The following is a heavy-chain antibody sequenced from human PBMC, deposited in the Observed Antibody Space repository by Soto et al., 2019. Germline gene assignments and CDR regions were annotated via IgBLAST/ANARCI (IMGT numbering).Heavy chain of an antibody. D-gene: IGHD3-10*01. CDR1: GGSISSYY. J-gene: IGHJ6*02. V-gene: IGHV4-59*08. CDR3: ARQGFGPLHGLVDV. CDR2: VHHSWGS. Sequence: QVQLQESGPGLVKPSETLSLSCTVSGGSISSYYWSWFRQSPGKRMEWIGYVHHSWGSSYNPPLQSRVALSRDTSKSQFSLKVPSVTATDTAVYYCARQGFGPLHGLVDVWGQGTTVTVSS.